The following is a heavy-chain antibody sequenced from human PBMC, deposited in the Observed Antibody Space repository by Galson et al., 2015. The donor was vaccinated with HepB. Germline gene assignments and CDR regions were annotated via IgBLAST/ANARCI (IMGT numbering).Heavy chain of an antibody. CDR3: ARGEEDYSSSSDFDY. D-gene: IGHD6-13*01. V-gene: IGHV3-30-3*01. J-gene: IGHJ4*02. Sequence: SLRLSCAASGFTFSSYAMHWVRQAPGKGLEWVAVISYDGSNKYYADSVKGRFTISRDNSKNTLYLQMNSLRAEDTAVYYCARGEEDYSSSSDFDYWGQGTLVTVSS. CDR1: GFTFSSYA. CDR2: ISYDGSNK.